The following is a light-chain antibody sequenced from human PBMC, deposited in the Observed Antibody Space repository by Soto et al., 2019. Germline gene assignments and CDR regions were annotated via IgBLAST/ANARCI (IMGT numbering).Light chain of an antibody. CDR1: GSDGGDYNY. J-gene: IGLJ1*01. CDR2: EVT. V-gene: IGLV2-8*01. CDR3: SSYTGSSYV. Sequence: QSLFSQPPSASGSPGPSFPISCTGTGSDGGDYNYVSWYQQHPGKAPKLMIYEVTKRPSGVPDRFPGSKSGNTASLTVSGLQAEDEPNYYCSSYTGSSYVFGTGTKVTVL.